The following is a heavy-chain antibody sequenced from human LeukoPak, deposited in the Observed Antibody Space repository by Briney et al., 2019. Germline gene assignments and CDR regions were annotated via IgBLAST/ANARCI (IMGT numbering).Heavy chain of an antibody. V-gene: IGHV1-8*03. D-gene: IGHD2-15*01. Sequence: GASVKVSCKASGYTFTSYYMHWVRQATGQGLEWMGWMNPNSGNTGYAQKFQGRVTITRNSSITTAYMELSSLRSEDTAVYYCARGRGYCGGGSCYLDAFDIWGQGTMVTVSS. CDR2: MNPNSGNT. CDR1: GYTFTSYY. J-gene: IGHJ3*02. CDR3: ARGRGYCGGGSCYLDAFDI.